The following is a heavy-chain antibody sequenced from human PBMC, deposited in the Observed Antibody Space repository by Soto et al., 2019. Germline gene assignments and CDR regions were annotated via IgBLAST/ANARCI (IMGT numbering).Heavy chain of an antibody. CDR3: AKGSNYYGSGAIDY. V-gene: IGHV3-23*01. Sequence: EVQLLESGGGLVQPGGSLRLSCAASGLTFSSYAMSWVRQAPGKGLEGVSAISGSGSSTYYADSVKGRFTISRDNSKNTLYMQMNSVRAEDTAVYYCAKGSNYYGSGAIDYWGQGTLVTVSS. CDR1: GLTFSSYA. CDR2: ISGSGSST. J-gene: IGHJ4*02. D-gene: IGHD3-10*01.